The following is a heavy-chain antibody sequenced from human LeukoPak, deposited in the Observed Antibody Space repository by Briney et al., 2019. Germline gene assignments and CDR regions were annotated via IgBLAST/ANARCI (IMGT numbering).Heavy chain of an antibody. CDR2: ITDSGDGT. Sequence: GGSLRLSCAASGFTFTSSAMSWVRQAPGKGLGWVSSITDSGDGTYYADSVKGRFTISRDDSKNTLYLQMNSLRAEDTAVYYCAKDSPVATRWGQGTLVTVFS. CDR1: GFTFTSSA. V-gene: IGHV3-23*01. CDR3: AKDSPVATR. D-gene: IGHD2-15*01. J-gene: IGHJ4*02.